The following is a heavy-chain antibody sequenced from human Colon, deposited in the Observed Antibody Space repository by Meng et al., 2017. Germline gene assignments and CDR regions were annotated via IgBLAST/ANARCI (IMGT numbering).Heavy chain of an antibody. D-gene: IGHD1-26*01. CDR2: ISNSGSIL. J-gene: IGHJ4*02. Sequence: GGSLRLSCAASGFTFSDYYMSWIRQAPGRGLEYISYISNSGSILYYTDSVKGRFTISRDNAKNSLYLRMDSLTSEDTAVYYCARGSFSQRDWGQGTLVTVSS. CDR3: ARGSFSQRD. V-gene: IGHV3-11*04. CDR1: GFTFSDYY.